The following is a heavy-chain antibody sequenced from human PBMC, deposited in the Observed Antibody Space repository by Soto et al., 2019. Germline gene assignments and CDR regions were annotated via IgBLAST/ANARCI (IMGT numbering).Heavy chain of an antibody. CDR3: AKDPRSAAGSSHDWFQP. D-gene: IGHD6-13*01. CDR1: GFTFHEYA. Sequence: EVQLIESGGGWVQPGTSLRVSCAASGFTFHEYAMHWVRQAPGKGLEWVSGISSDGDTIAYADSVQGRFTVFRDNAKNSLYLQMNTLRAEDTAVYYCAKDPRSAAGSSHDWFQPWGQGTLVTVSS. V-gene: IGHV3-9*01. CDR2: ISSDGDTI. J-gene: IGHJ5*02.